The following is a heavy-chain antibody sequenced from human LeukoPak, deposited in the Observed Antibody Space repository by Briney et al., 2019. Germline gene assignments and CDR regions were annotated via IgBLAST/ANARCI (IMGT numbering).Heavy chain of an antibody. CDR3: AKPHDSGWWMFDY. CDR2: IIDDGSST. CDR1: GFTFNRNV. J-gene: IGHJ4*02. Sequence: GGSLRLSCAASGFTFNRNVMSWVRQARGKGLEWVSAIIDDGSSTYYADSVKGRFSISRDNSKNTVYLQMNSLRAEDTAIYYCAKPHDSGWWMFDYWGQGILVTVSS. V-gene: IGHV3-23*01. D-gene: IGHD6-13*01.